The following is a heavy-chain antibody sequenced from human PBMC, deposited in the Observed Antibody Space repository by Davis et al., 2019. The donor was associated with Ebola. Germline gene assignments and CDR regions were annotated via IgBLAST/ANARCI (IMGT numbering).Heavy chain of an antibody. Sequence: GGSLRLSCAASGSTFSGSAMHWVRQASGKGLEWVGRIRSKANSYATAYAASVKGRFTISRDDSKNTAYLQMNSLKTEDTAVYYCTTTTDAFDIWGQGTMVTVSS. CDR1: GSTFSGSA. CDR2: IRSKANSYAT. D-gene: IGHD1-7*01. CDR3: TTTTDAFDI. V-gene: IGHV3-73*01. J-gene: IGHJ3*02.